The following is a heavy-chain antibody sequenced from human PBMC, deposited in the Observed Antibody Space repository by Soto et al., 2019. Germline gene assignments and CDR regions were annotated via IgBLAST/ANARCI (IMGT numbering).Heavy chain of an antibody. CDR1: GFGFVSYA. V-gene: IGHV3-23*01. CDR3: AKIEMGWFAH. CDR2: ISGSGGHT. D-gene: IGHD2-8*01. J-gene: IGHJ5*02. Sequence: PWGSLRLSCTGSGFGFVSYAMIFCRQAPGKGLEWVSTISGSGGHTYYADSVQGRFVVSRDNDKNTVYLHMSSLTGEDTAVYFCAKIEMGWFAHWGQGTQVTVSS.